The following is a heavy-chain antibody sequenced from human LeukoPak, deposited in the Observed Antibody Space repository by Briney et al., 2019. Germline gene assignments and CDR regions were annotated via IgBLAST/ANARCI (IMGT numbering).Heavy chain of an antibody. V-gene: IGHV1-46*01. CDR1: GYTFTSYY. CDR3: ARRLWAYCGGDCYAQFFDP. J-gene: IGHJ5*02. D-gene: IGHD2-21*02. Sequence: ASVKVSCKASGYTFTSYYMHWVRQAPGQGLEWMGIINPSGGSTNYAQKLKGRVTMNRETCTSTVYMEMSRLRYEDTAVYYCARRLWAYCGGDCYAQFFDPWGQGTLVTVSS. CDR2: INPSGGST.